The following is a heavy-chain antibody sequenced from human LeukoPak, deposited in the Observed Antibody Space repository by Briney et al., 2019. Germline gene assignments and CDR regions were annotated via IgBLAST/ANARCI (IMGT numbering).Heavy chain of an antibody. Sequence: PGGSLRLSCAASEFTFSNFAMSWVRQAPGRGLEWVSSISGSGGYTYYADSVKGRFTISRDNSKNTLYLQMNSLRAEDTAVYYCAKDPELVPPVRWFDPWGQGTLVTVSS. J-gene: IGHJ5*02. D-gene: IGHD6-13*01. CDR1: EFTFSNFA. V-gene: IGHV3-23*01. CDR2: ISGSGGYT. CDR3: AKDPELVPPVRWFDP.